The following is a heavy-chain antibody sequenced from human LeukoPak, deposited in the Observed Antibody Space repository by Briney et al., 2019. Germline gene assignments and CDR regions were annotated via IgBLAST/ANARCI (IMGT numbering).Heavy chain of an antibody. CDR1: GGSISSGSFY. V-gene: IGHV4-39*01. Sequence: PSETLSLTCTVSGGSISSGSFYWGWIRQPPGKGLEWIGSIYYRGSTFYNPSLTSRVTMSVDTSKNQFSLKLSSVTAADTAVYYCARGFATMVRGVVLDFWGQGTLVTVSS. CDR2: IYYRGST. D-gene: IGHD3-10*01. J-gene: IGHJ4*02. CDR3: ARGFATMVRGVVLDF.